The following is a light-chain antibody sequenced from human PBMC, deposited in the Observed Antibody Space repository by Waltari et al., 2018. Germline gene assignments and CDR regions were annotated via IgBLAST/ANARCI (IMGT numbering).Light chain of an antibody. CDR3: LVWHSTIDHQGV. J-gene: IGLJ2*01. Sequence: SYVVTQSPSVSVAPGATARITCGGDNIGSKSVHWYPQRPGQAPLLVISYDSDRPSGIPERFSGSNSGNTATLTISWVEAEDEADYYCLVWHSTIDHQGVFGGGTKLTVL. CDR1: NIGSKS. V-gene: IGLV3-21*04. CDR2: YDS.